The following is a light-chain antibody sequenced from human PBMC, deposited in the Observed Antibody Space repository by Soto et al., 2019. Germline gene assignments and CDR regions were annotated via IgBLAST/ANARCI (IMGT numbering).Light chain of an antibody. CDR3: CSYAGSYFV. CDR1: SSDVGGYNY. Sequence: QSALTQPRSVSGSPGQSVAISCTGTSSDVGGYNYVSWYQQHPGKAPKLMIYDVTERPSGVPDRFFGSKSGNTATLTISGLQAEDEADYSCCSYAGSYFVFGGGTKLTVL. CDR2: DVT. V-gene: IGLV2-11*01. J-gene: IGLJ2*01.